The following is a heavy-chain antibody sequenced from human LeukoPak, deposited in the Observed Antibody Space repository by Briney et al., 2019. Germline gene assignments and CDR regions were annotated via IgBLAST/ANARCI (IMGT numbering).Heavy chain of an antibody. CDR3: ARREYFYGYCDY. CDR1: GYSFDTSW. V-gene: IGHV5-51*01. J-gene: IGHJ4*01. D-gene: IGHD5-18*01. CDR2: IYPGDSDV. Sequence: GESLKISCKGSGYSFDTSWIGWVRQMPGKGLEWMGIIYPGDSDVRYSPSFQGQVTISADKSISTAYLQWSSLKASDTAIYYCARREYFYGYCDYWGHGTLVTVSS.